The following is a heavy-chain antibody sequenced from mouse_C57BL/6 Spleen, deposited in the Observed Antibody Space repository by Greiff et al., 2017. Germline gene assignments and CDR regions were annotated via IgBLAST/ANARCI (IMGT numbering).Heavy chain of an antibody. V-gene: IGHV1-82*01. J-gene: IGHJ2*01. CDR1: GYAFSSSW. D-gene: IGHD1-1*01. Sequence: VQLQQSGPELVKPGASVKISCKASGYAFSSSWMNWVKQRPGRGLGWIGRIYPGGGDTNYNGKFKGKATLTADKSSSTAYMQLSSLTSEDSAVDFDAITTVVAASDYWGQGTTLTVSS. CDR3: AITTVVAASDY. CDR2: IYPGGGDT.